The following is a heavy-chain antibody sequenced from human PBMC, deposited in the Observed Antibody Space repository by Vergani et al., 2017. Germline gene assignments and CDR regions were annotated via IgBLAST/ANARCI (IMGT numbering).Heavy chain of an antibody. CDR2: MNPHSGNT. Sequence: QVPLVQSGAEVKTPGASVKVSCKASGYTFTSYDINWVRQATGQGLEWMGWMNPHSGNTEYAHKFQGRVTMTRNTSISTAYMELSSLRSEDTAVYYCARGSGYCTSTSCSKTFDYWGQGTLVTVSS. CDR1: GYTFTSYD. V-gene: IGHV1-8*01. J-gene: IGHJ4*02. D-gene: IGHD2-2*01. CDR3: ARGSGYCTSTSCSKTFDY.